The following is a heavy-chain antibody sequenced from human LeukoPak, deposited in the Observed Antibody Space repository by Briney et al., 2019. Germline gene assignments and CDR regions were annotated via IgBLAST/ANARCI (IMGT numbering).Heavy chain of an antibody. CDR3: ARGQIPFYYYMDV. J-gene: IGHJ6*03. D-gene: IGHD2-2*02. V-gene: IGHV3-21*01. CDR2: ISSSSSYI. CDR1: GFTFTNFA. Sequence: GGSLRLSCTVSGFTFTNFAMAWVRQAPGKGLEWVSSISSSSSYIYYADSVKGRFTISRDNAKNSLYLQMNSLRAEDTAVYYCARGQIPFYYYMDVWGKGTTVTVSS.